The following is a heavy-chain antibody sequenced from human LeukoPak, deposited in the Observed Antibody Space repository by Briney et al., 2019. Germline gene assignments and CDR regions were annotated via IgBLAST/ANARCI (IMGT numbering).Heavy chain of an antibody. CDR3: TTDPGMVRGVISAFDI. J-gene: IGHJ3*02. Sequence: GGSLRLSCTASGFIFSDYAMSWVRQAPGKGLEWVGFIRSKDYGGTTEYAASVKGRFTISRDDSESIAYLQMNSLKTEDTAVYYCTTDPGMVRGVISAFDIWGQGTMVTVSS. CDR1: GFIFSDYA. CDR2: IRSKDYGGTT. D-gene: IGHD3-10*01. V-gene: IGHV3-49*04.